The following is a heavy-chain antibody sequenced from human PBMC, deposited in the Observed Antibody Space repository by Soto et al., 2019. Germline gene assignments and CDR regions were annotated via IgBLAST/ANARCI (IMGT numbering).Heavy chain of an antibody. CDR3: ARDRLITYGAKIAPDH. D-gene: IGHD3-16*01. J-gene: IGHJ5*02. V-gene: IGHV3-33*01. Sequence: PGGSLSLSCKASGFTFSDFVMHWVRQAPGKGLEWVSAIWYDGSYQYYADPVRGRFTTSRDNSNNTLFLQMNSLRVEDTAVYYCARDRLITYGAKIAPDHWGQGVLVTVSS. CDR2: IWYDGSYQ. CDR1: GFTFSDFV.